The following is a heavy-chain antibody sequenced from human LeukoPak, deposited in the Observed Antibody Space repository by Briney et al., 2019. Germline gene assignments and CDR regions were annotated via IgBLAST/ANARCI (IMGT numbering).Heavy chain of an antibody. CDR2: ISASGGII. Sequence: GGSLRLSCVASGFNFRDYYLSWIRQPPGQGLEWLAFISASGGIIHYEDSVKGRFTISRDDASNSVFLQMNSLKTEDTALYYCARHMVITPFHSWGQGTQVTVSS. CDR3: ARHMVITPFHS. D-gene: IGHD4/OR15-4a*01. J-gene: IGHJ4*02. CDR1: GFNFRDYY. V-gene: IGHV3-11*01.